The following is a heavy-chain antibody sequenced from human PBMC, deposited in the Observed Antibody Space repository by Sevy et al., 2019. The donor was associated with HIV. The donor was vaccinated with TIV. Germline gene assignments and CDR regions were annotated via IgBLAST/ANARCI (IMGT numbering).Heavy chain of an antibody. J-gene: IGHJ6*03. CDR2: IYYSGST. D-gene: IGHD5-12*01. V-gene: IGHV4-39*01. Sequence: SETLSLTCTVSGGSISSSSYYWGWIRQPPGKGLEWIGSIYYSGSTYYNPSLKSRVTISVDTSKNQFSLKLSTVTAADTAVYYCRGSGYYHSFYYYYYYMDVWGKGTTVTVSS. CDR3: RGSGYYHSFYYYYYYMDV. CDR1: GGSISSSSYY.